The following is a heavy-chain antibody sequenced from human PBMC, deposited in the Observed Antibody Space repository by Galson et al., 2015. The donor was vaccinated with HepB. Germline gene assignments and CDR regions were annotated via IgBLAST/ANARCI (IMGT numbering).Heavy chain of an antibody. D-gene: IGHD1-7*01. CDR2: INPNSGGT. Sequence: SVKVSCTASGYTLTGFYMHWVRQAPGQGLEWMGRINPNSGGTNYAQTFQGRVTMTRDTSISTPYMELSRLRSDDTAVYYCANVGITGTTFRGDYWGQGTLVTVSS. CDR1: GYTLTGFY. CDR3: ANVGITGTTFRGDY. J-gene: IGHJ4*02. V-gene: IGHV1-2*06.